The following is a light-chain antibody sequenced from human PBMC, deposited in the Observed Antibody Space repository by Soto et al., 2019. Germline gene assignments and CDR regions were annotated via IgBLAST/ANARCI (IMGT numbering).Light chain of an antibody. CDR3: SSYTSSSTRV. V-gene: IGLV2-14*03. J-gene: IGLJ1*01. CDR2: EVS. CDR1: SSGVGAYDY. Sequence: QSVLTQPASVSGAPGQAIAISCIGTSSGVGAYDYVSWYQQHPDSAPKLMIYEVSNRPSGVSNRFSGSKSVNTATLTISGLQAEDEADYYCSSYTSSSTRVFGTGTKVTVL.